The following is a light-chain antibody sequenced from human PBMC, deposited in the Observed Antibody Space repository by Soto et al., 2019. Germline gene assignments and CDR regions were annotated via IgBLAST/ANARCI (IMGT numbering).Light chain of an antibody. J-gene: IGLJ2*01. V-gene: IGLV3-1*01. CDR3: QAWDSSTAV. CDR2: QNR. CDR1: KLGDKY. Sequence: SYELTQPPSVSVSPGQTASITCSGDKLGDKYVCWYQQKPGQSPVVVIYQNRKRPSGIPERFSGSNSGNTATLTISGTQAMDEADYYCQAWDSSTAVFGGGTKLTVL.